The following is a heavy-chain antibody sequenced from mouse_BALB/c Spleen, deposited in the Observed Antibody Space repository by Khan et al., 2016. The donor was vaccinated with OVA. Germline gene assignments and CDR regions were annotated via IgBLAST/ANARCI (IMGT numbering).Heavy chain of an antibody. CDR2: INPHIGET. J-gene: IGHJ2*01. D-gene: IGHD1-1*01. CDR3: ARIYGSDFDY. Sequence: VRLQQSGPELVKPGASVKISCEASGYSFTGYFMNWVMQSHGKSLEWIGRINPHIGETFYNQKFKGKATLTVDESSSTAHMELRSLTSEDSAVYYCARIYGSDFDYWGQGTTLTVSS. V-gene: IGHV1-20*01. CDR1: GYSFTGYF.